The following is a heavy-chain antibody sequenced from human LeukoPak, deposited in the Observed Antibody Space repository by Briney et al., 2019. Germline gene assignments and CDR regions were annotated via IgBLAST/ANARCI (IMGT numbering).Heavy chain of an antibody. J-gene: IGHJ4*02. D-gene: IGHD3-10*01. CDR1: GGSISRSY. V-gene: IGHV4-59*01. CDR2: IYSRGNT. Sequence: SETLSLTCTVSGGSISRSYWSWIRQPPGKGLEWVGYIYSRGNTNYNPSLKSRVTISVDTSKNQFSLRLTSVTAADTAVYYCANLDCPGSYFDHWGQGALVTVSS. CDR3: ANLDCPGSYFDH.